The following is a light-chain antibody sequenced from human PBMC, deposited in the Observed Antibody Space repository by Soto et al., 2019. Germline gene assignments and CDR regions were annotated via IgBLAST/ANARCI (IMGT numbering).Light chain of an antibody. CDR3: KQYDRWPVT. V-gene: IGKV3-15*01. CDR2: GSS. J-gene: IGKJ4*02. Sequence: VRTQSPATLSVSPGERVTFSCRASQSVSTNLAWYQHKPGKSPRLLISGSSNGASGIPLRYNVSGSGTENTITIDMLQSTEFAVYYGKQYDRWPVTSSGETKVEIK. CDR1: QSVSTN.